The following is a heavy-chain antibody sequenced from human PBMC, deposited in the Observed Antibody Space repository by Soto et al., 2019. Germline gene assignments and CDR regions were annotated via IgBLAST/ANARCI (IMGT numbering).Heavy chain of an antibody. CDR2: IYYSGST. Sequence: PSETLSLTCTVSGGSISSYYWSWIRQPPGKGLEWIGYIYYSGSTNYNPSLKSRVTISVDTSKNQFSLKLSSVTGAGTAVYYFARELVAWDRSGLDEGFDYWGPRPLVTVFS. V-gene: IGHV4-59*01. CDR3: ARELVAWDRSGLDEGFDY. J-gene: IGHJ4*02. CDR1: GGSISSYY. D-gene: IGHD3-22*01.